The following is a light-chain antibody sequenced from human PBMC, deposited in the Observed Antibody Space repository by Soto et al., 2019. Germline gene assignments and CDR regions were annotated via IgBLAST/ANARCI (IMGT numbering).Light chain of an antibody. V-gene: IGKV1-6*01. J-gene: IGKJ1*01. CDR3: LQDHSYPWT. CDR1: QGIRND. Sequence: AIHLTQSPSSLSASVGDRVSITCRASQGIRNDLGWYQHKPGKAPKLLIHGASSLQSGVPSRFSGSASGTEFPLTISSLQPEDLASYYCLQDHSYPWTFGQGTKVEI. CDR2: GAS.